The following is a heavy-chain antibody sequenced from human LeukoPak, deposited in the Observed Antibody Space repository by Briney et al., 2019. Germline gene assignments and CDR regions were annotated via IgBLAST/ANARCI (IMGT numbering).Heavy chain of an antibody. Sequence: GGSLRLSCAASGFTFSSYSMNWVRQAPGKGLEWVSYISSSSSTIYYADSVKGRFTISRDNAKNSLYLQMNSLRAEDTAVYYCARDYGDFTFDYWGQGTLVTVSS. D-gene: IGHD4-17*01. CDR3: ARDYGDFTFDY. CDR1: GFTFSSYS. J-gene: IGHJ4*02. CDR2: ISSSSSTI. V-gene: IGHV3-48*04.